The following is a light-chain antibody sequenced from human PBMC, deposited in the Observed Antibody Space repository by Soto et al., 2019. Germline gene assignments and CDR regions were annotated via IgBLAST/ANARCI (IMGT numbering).Light chain of an antibody. CDR1: SSDVGGYNY. CDR3: SSYAGSNHNWV. V-gene: IGLV2-8*01. J-gene: IGLJ3*02. CDR2: EVS. Sequence: QSALTQPPSASGSPGQSVTISCTGTSSDVGGYNYVSWYQQHPGKAPKLMIYEVSKRPSGVPDRFSGSKSGNTASLTVSGLQAEDEADYYCSSYAGSNHNWVFGRGTQLTVL.